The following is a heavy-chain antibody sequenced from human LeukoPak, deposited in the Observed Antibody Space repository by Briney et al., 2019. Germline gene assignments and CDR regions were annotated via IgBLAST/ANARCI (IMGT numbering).Heavy chain of an antibody. V-gene: IGHV4-59*06. CDR3: ARDLWFGEYNWFDP. CDR2: ISHSGST. D-gene: IGHD3-10*01. CDR1: GGSMSSYY. J-gene: IGHJ5*02. Sequence: SETLSLTCTVSGGSMSSYYWSWIRQPPGKGLEWIGYISHSGSTYYNPSLKSRVTISLDTSKDRFSLRLSSVTAADTAVYYCARDLWFGEYNWFDPWGQGTLVTVSS.